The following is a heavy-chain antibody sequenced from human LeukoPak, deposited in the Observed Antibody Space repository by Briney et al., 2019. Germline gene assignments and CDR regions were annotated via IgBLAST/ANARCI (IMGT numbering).Heavy chain of an antibody. CDR1: GGTFSSYA. CDR3: ARSVVGATTGYFDY. J-gene: IGHJ4*02. V-gene: IGHV1-69*01. CDR2: IIPIFGTA. D-gene: IGHD1-26*01. Sequence: GSSVKVSCKASGGTFSSYAISWVRQAPGQGLERMGGIIPIFGTANYAQKFQGRVTITADESTSTAYMELSSLRSEDTAVYYCARSVVGATTGYFDYWGQGTLVTVSS.